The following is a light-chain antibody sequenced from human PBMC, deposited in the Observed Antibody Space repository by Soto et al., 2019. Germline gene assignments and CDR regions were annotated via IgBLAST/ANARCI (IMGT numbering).Light chain of an antibody. Sequence: QSVLTQPRSVSGSPGQSVTISCTGTSSDVGGYNFVSWYQHHPGKAPKLIIYNVIQRPSGVPDRFSASKSDNTASLTISGLQAEDEADYYCCSYAGSYTYVFGAGKKVTV. CDR3: CSYAGSYTYV. CDR1: SSDVGGYNF. CDR2: NVI. V-gene: IGLV2-11*01. J-gene: IGLJ1*01.